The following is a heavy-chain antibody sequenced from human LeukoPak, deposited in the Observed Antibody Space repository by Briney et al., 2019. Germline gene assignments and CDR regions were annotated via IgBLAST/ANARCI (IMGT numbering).Heavy chain of an antibody. D-gene: IGHD6-13*01. J-gene: IGHJ4*02. CDR1: GYRFTSYW. Sequence: GESLKISCMGSGYRFTSYWIGWVRQMPGKGLEWMGIIYPGDSDTRYSPSFQGQVTISADKSISTAYLQWSSLKASDTAMYDCARVFSGATAAAGTNDYWGQGTLVTVSS. CDR2: IYPGDSDT. V-gene: IGHV5-51*01. CDR3: ARVFSGATAAAGTNDY.